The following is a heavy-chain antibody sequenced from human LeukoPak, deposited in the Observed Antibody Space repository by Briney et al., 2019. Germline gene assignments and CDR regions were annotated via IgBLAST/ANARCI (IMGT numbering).Heavy chain of an antibody. D-gene: IGHD3-10*01. V-gene: IGHV4-4*07. J-gene: IGHJ4*02. CDR3: ARGAFGIGFDH. CDR2: IYTSGTT. CDR1: GGSFSSYY. Sequence: SETLSLTCTVSGGSFSSYYWSWIRQPAGKGLEWIGHIYTSGTTNYNPSLKSRVSISIDTSKNQFSLKMSSVTAADTALYYCARGAFGIGFDHWGQGTLVTVSS.